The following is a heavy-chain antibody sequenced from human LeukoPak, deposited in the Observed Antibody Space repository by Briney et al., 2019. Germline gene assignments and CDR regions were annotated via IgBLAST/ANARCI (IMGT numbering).Heavy chain of an antibody. D-gene: IGHD6-19*01. Sequence: SETLSLTCTVSGGSISSGGYYWSWIRQHPGKGLEWIGYIYYSGSTYYNPSLKSRVTISVDTSKNQFSLKLSSVTAADTAVYYCARDSKGSGWYWGYFDYWGQGTLVTVSS. J-gene: IGHJ4*02. V-gene: IGHV4-31*03. CDR3: ARDSKGSGWYWGYFDY. CDR1: GGSISSGGYY. CDR2: IYYSGST.